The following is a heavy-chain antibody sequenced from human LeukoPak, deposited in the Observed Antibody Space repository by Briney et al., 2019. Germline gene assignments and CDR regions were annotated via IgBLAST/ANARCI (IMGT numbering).Heavy chain of an antibody. J-gene: IGHJ5*02. Sequence: ASVKVSCKASGHTFTSYGISWVRQAPGQGLEWMGWISAYNGNTNYAQKLQGRVTMTTDTSTSTAYMELRSLRSDDTAVYYCARGHYGDYPEPYNWFDPWGQGTLVTVSS. V-gene: IGHV1-18*01. CDR3: ARGHYGDYPEPYNWFDP. CDR1: GHTFTSYG. CDR2: ISAYNGNT. D-gene: IGHD4-17*01.